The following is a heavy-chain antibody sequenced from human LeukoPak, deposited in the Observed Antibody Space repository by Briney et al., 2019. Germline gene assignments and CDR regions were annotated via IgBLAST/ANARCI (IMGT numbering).Heavy chain of an antibody. V-gene: IGHV3-21*01. CDR2: ISSESTYI. J-gene: IGHJ4*02. CDR3: ASFETVAAKPFDY. D-gene: IGHD6-19*01. Sequence: GRSLRLSCAASGFTFSSYAMSWVRQAPGKGLEWVSSISSESTYIFYADSVKGRFTISRDNAKNSLYLQMNSLRAEDTAVYYCASFETVAAKPFDYWGQGTLVTVSS. CDR1: GFTFSSYA.